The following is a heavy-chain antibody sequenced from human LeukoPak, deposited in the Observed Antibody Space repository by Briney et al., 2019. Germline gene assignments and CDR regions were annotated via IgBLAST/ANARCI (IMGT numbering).Heavy chain of an antibody. Sequence: GGSLRLSCAASGFTFSSYSMNGVRQAPGKGVEGVSSISSSSSYIYYADSVKGRFTISRDNAKNSLYLQMNSLRAEDTAVYYCARDRVVPASSPYYFDYWGQGTLVTVSS. V-gene: IGHV3-21*01. CDR3: ARDRVVPASSPYYFDY. CDR2: ISSSSSYI. CDR1: GFTFSSYS. J-gene: IGHJ4*02. D-gene: IGHD2-2*01.